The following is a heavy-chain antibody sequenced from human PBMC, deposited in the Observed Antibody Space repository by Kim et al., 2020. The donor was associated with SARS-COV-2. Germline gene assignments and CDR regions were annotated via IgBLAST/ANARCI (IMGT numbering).Heavy chain of an antibody. D-gene: IGHD3-22*01. J-gene: IGHJ4*02. CDR3: ARGNYYDSSGYGD. CDR2: IYYSGST. CDR1: GGSISSGSYY. V-gene: IGHV4-31*03. Sequence: SETLSLTCTVSGGSISSGSYYWSWIRQHPGKGLEWIGYIYYSGSTYYNPSLKSRVTISVDTSKNQFSLKLSSVTAADTAVYYCARGNYYDSSGYGDWGQGTLVTVSS.